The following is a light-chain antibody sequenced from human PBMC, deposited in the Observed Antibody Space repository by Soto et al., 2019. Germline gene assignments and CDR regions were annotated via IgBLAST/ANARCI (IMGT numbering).Light chain of an antibody. V-gene: IGKV3-15*01. CDR3: QQHNYWSS. CDR2: GAS. Sequence: ELVMTQSPVTLSVSPGERATLSCRASQSVGSNLAWYQQKPGQAPRLLLYGASTRATGIPGRFSGSGSGTEFTLTITSLQSEDFAVYYCQQHNYWSSFGQGTKLEFK. CDR1: QSVGSN. J-gene: IGKJ2*01.